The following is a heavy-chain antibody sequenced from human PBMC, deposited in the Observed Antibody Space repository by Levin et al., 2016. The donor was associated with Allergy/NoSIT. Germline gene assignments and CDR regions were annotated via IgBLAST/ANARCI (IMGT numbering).Heavy chain of an antibody. V-gene: IGHV3-23*01. CDR1: GFTFGGSA. D-gene: IGHD3-16*01. J-gene: IGHJ3*01. CDR2: ITPSADNT. CDR3: VKGGWGSVSDF. Sequence: GESLKISCAASGFTFGGSAMAWVRQAPGKGLEWVSTITPSADNTFYADSVKGRFTISRDNSRNTLYVQMNSLRAEDTALYYCVKGGWGSVSDFWGQGTMVTVSS.